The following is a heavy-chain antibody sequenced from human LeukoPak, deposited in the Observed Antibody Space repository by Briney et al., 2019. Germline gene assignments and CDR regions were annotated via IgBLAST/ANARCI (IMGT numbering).Heavy chain of an antibody. D-gene: IGHD2-8*02. CDR1: GFTVSSNY. CDR3: ARGGFSGLYFDY. J-gene: IGHJ4*02. V-gene: IGHV3-66*01. Sequence: PGGSLRLSCAASGFTVSSNYMSWVRQAPGRGREGVSVIYSGGSTYYADSVKDRFTISRNNSKNTLYLQMNSLSAEDTAVYYCARGGFSGLYFDYWGQGTLVTVSS. CDR2: IYSGGST.